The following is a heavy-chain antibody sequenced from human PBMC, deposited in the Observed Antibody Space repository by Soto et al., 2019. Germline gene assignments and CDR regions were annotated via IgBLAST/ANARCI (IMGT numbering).Heavy chain of an antibody. J-gene: IGHJ6*02. CDR3: TRCGIRYHSIGYYLGIDGMDV. V-gene: IGHV1-69*12. Sequence: QVQLVQSGAEVKKPESSVRVSCKASGGTFNNYAITWVRQAPGQGLEWLGGTIPMFGTTNYAEKFQGRVTITADESTNTAYMELCSLRSEDTAIYYCTRCGIRYHSIGYYLGIDGMDVWGQGTAVIVSS. D-gene: IGHD3-22*01. CDR1: GGTFNNYA. CDR2: TIPMFGTT.